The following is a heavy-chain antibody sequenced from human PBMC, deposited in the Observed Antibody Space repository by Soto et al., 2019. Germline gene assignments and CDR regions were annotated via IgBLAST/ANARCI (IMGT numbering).Heavy chain of an antibody. CDR1: GGTYSSYA. CDR3: ARAQYAATISAYYYYGMDV. J-gene: IGHJ6*02. D-gene: IGHD5-12*01. CDR2: IIPIFGTA. V-gene: IGHV1-69*13. Sequence: PVKVSCKASGGTYSSYAISWVRQAPGQGLEWKGGIIPIFGTANYARKFQGRVTITADESTSTAYMELSSLRSEDTAVYYCARAQYAATISAYYYYGMDVWGQGTTITVSS.